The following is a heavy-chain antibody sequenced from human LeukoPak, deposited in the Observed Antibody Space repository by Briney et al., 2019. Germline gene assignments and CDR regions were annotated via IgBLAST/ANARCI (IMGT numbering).Heavy chain of an antibody. D-gene: IGHD3-16*02. CDR1: GGSISSGSYY. J-gene: IGHJ5*02. Sequence: SQTLSLTCTVSGGSISSGSYYWSWIRQPAGKGLEWIGRIYTSGSTNYNPSLKSRVTISVDTSKNQFSLKLSSVTAADTAVYYCARCIVGELSSYNWFDPWGQGTLVTVSS. CDR3: ARCIVGELSSYNWFDP. V-gene: IGHV4-61*02. CDR2: IYTSGST.